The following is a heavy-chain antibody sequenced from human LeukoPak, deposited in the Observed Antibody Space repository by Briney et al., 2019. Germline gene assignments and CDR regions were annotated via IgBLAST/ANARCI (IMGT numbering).Heavy chain of an antibody. CDR2: ISYDGSNK. Sequence: PGRSLRLSCAASGFTFSSYAMHWVRQAPGKGLEWVAVISYDGSNKYYADSVKGRFTISRDNSKNTLYLQMNSLRAEDTAVYYCATHTWDYWGQGTLVTVSS. J-gene: IGHJ4*02. CDR3: ATHTWDY. CDR1: GFTFSSYA. V-gene: IGHV3-30*14. D-gene: IGHD2-2*02.